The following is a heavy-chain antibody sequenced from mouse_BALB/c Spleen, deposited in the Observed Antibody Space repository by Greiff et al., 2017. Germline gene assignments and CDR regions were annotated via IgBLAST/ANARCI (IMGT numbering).Heavy chain of an antibody. CDR3: ARASYYGNYYYAMDY. CDR1: GFTFSDYY. J-gene: IGHJ4*01. CDR2: ISDGGSYT. Sequence: DVMLVESGGGLVKPGGSLKLSCAASGFTFSDYYMYWVRQTPEKRLEWVATISDGGSYTYYPDSVKGRFTISRDNAKNNLYLQMSSLKSEDTAMYYCARASYYGNYYYAMDYWGQGTSVTVSS. V-gene: IGHV5-4*02. D-gene: IGHD2-10*01.